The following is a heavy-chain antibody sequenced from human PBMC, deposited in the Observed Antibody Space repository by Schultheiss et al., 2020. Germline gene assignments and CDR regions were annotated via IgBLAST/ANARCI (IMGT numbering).Heavy chain of an antibody. CDR3: AKDPAVLWFGELLGPTNDY. Sequence: GGSLRLSCAASGFTFDDYAMHWVRQAPGKGLEWVSTISGSGGTYYADSVKGRFTISRDNSKNTLYLQMNSLRAEDTAVYYCAKDPAVLWFGELLGPTNDYWGQGTLVTVSS. J-gene: IGHJ4*02. CDR1: GFTFDDYA. D-gene: IGHD3-10*01. CDR2: ISGSGGT. V-gene: IGHV3-23*01.